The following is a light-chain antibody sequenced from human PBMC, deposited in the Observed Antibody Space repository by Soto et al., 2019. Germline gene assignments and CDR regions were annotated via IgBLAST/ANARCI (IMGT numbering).Light chain of an antibody. Sequence: DIQMTQSPSTLSGSVGDRVTITCRASQTISSWLAWYQQKPGKAPKLLIYKASTLKSGVPSRFSGSGSGTEFTLTISSLQHDDFETYSCQHYNSYSEALGQATKVDIK. CDR2: KAS. CDR3: QHYNSYSEA. J-gene: IGKJ1*01. V-gene: IGKV1-5*03. CDR1: QTISSW.